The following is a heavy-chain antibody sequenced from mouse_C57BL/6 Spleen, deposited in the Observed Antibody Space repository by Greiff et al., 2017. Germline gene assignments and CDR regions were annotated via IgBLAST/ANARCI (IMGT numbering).Heavy chain of an antibody. D-gene: IGHD2-2*01. Sequence: EVKLVESGEGLVKPGGSLKLSCAASGFTFSSYAMSWVRQTPEKRLEWVAYISSGGDYIYYADTVKGRFTISRDNARNTLYLQMSSLKSEDTAMYYCTRDRSYYGYDGGFAYWGQGTLVTVSA. CDR3: TRDRSYYGYDGGFAY. CDR2: ISSGGDYI. CDR1: GFTFSSYA. V-gene: IGHV5-9-1*02. J-gene: IGHJ3*01.